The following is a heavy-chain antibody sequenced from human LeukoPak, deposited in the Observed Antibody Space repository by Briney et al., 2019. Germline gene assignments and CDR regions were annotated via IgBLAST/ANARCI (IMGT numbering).Heavy chain of an antibody. V-gene: IGHV3-74*01. CDR3: VRDEGQWELINSFDI. D-gene: IGHD1-26*01. J-gene: IGHJ3*02. CDR2: IRPDGSTT. CDR1: GFTFSNYW. Sequence: PGASLRLSCAASGFTFSNYWMHWVRQAPGEGLVWVSRIRPDGSTTKYVDSVKGRFTISRDNAKNTLYLQMNSLRVEDTALYYCVRDEGQWELINSFDIWGQGTMVTVSS.